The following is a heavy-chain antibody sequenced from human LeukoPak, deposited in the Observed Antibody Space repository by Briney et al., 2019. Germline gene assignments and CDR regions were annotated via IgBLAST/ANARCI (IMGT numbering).Heavy chain of an antibody. J-gene: IGHJ4*02. CDR3: ARDGYSGNDGL. CDR2: IYHSGST. CDR1: GGSISPYY. D-gene: IGHD5-12*01. Sequence: PSETLSLTCTVSGGSISPYYWSWIRQPPGKGLEWIGYIYHSGSTKYNPSLKSRVTISVDTSKSQFSLKLSTVTAADTAVYYCARDGYSGNDGLWGQGTLVTVSS. V-gene: IGHV4-59*01.